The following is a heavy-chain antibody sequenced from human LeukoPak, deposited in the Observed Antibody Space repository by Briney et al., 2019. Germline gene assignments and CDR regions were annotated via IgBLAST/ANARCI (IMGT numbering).Heavy chain of an antibody. Sequence: GGSLRLSCSASGFTFSSYAMHWVRQAPGKGLEYVSAISSNGGSTNYADSVKGRFTISRDNSKNTLYLQMSSLRAEDTAVYYCVKPGYSYGYYFDYWGQGTLVTVSS. CDR2: ISSNGGST. CDR3: VKPGYSYGYYFDY. V-gene: IGHV3-64D*06. J-gene: IGHJ4*02. CDR1: GFTFSSYA. D-gene: IGHD5-18*01.